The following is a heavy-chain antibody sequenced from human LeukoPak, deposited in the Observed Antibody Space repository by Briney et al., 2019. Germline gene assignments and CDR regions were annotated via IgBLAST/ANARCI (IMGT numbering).Heavy chain of an antibody. CDR3: ARDGLEWFGELSVDY. D-gene: IGHD3-10*01. V-gene: IGHV3-30-3*01. CDR1: GFTFSSYA. CDR2: ISYDGSNK. Sequence: GGSLRLSCAASGFTFSSYAMHWVRQAPGKGLEWVAVISYDGSNKYYADSVKGRFTISRDNSKNTLYLQMNSLRAEDTAVYYCARDGLEWFGELSVDYWGQGTLVTVSS. J-gene: IGHJ4*02.